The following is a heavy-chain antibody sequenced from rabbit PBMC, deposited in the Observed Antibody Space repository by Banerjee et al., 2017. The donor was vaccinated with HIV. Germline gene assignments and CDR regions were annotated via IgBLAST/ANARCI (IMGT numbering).Heavy chain of an antibody. CDR3: ARDGGVMPAFSL. J-gene: IGHJ4*01. V-gene: IGHV1S45*01. CDR1: GLDFSGSYW. Sequence: QQQLVESGGDLVKPGASLTLTCTASGLDFSGSYWMSWARQAPGKGLEWIACIYTGNGGTGYASWAKGRFTISKTSSTTVTLQMTSLTAADTATYFCARDGGVMPAFSLWGPGTLVTVS. D-gene: IGHD3-1*01. CDR2: IYTGNGGT.